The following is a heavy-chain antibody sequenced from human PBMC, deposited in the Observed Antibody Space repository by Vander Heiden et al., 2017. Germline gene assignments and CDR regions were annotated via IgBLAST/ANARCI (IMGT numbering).Heavy chain of an antibody. CDR2: INPNSGGT. J-gene: IGHJ4*02. D-gene: IGHD5-12*01. CDR3: ARVWVRRDGYNPGY. CDR1: GYTSTGYY. Sequence: QAQLVQSGAEVKNPGASVKVSCKASGYTSTGYYMHWVREASGHGREWMVLINPNSGGTNHAQEFQGRVTMTGDTSSSTSYMELSRLRSYDTAVYYCARVWVRRDGYNPGYWGQGTLVTVSS. V-gene: IGHV1-2*06.